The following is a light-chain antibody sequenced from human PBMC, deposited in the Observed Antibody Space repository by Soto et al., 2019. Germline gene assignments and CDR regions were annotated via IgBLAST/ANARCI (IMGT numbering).Light chain of an antibody. J-gene: IGKJ5*01. CDR2: GAS. V-gene: IGKV3-11*01. CDR3: QQRQYWPPIT. Sequence: VVLTQSPATLSLSPGERATLSCRASLSVNSNLAWYQQKPGQAPRLLIYGASNRAAGIPARFSGSGSGTDFTLTISSLEPEDFAIYYCQQRQYWPPITFGQGTRLEIK. CDR1: LSVNSN.